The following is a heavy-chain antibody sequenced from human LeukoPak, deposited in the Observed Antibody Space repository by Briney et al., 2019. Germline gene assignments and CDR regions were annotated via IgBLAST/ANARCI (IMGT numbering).Heavy chain of an antibody. CDR1: GGSISSGDYY. J-gene: IGHJ5*02. D-gene: IGHD3-3*01. V-gene: IGHV4-30-4*08. CDR3: ARVNFWSGYYAPSSDWFDP. Sequence: SETLSLTCTVSGGSISSGDYYWRWLRQPPGKGLEWIGYIYYSGSTYYNPSLKSRVTISVDTSKNQFSLKLSSVTAADTAVYYCARVNFWSGYYAPSSDWFDPWGQGTLVTVSS. CDR2: IYYSGST.